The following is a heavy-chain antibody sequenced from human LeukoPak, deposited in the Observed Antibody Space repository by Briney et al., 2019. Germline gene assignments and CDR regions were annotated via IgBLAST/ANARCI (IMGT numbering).Heavy chain of an antibody. CDR2: IIPNNGGT. J-gene: IGHJ4*02. D-gene: IGHD5-12*01. CDR1: GYTITEYY. V-gene: IGHV1-2*02. CDR3: ARGVRFYNGYDFDY. Sequence: ASVKVSCKASGYTITEYYMHWVRQAPGQGLEWMGWIIPNNGGTKYAQKFQGRVTMTRDTSISTAYLELSRLGSDDTAVYYCARGVRFYNGYDFDYWGQGTLATVSS.